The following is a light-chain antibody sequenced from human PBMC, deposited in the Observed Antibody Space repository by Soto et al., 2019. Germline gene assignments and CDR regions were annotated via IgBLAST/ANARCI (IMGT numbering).Light chain of an antibody. V-gene: IGKV3-15*01. Sequence: EIVMTQSPATLSVSPGERATFSCRASQSVSSNLAWYQQEPGQAPRLLIYGASTRATGIPARFSGSGSGTDFTLTISSLQSEDFAVYYCQQYNNWPFTFGPGTKVDI. J-gene: IGKJ3*01. CDR2: GAS. CDR3: QQYNNWPFT. CDR1: QSVSSN.